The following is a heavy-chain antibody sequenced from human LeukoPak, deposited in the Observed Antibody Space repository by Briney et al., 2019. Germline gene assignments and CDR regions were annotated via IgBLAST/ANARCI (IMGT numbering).Heavy chain of an antibody. CDR1: GGSMGSRRNY. D-gene: IGHD4/OR15-4a*01. Sequence: ASETLSLTCTVSGGSMGSRRNYWGWLRQPQGMGLEWIGSIYYTGKTFYNPSLESRVFISVDTSRNRFSLKLTSVTAADTAVYYVVSDNGDDDLGLDYWGQGILVTVSS. CDR2: IYYTGKT. J-gene: IGHJ4*02. V-gene: IGHV4-39*01. CDR3: VSDNGDDDLGLDY.